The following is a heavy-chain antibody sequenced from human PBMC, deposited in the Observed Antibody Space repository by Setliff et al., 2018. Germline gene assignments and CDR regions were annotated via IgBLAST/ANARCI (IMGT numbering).Heavy chain of an antibody. J-gene: IGHJ4*02. CDR3: ARGGAVAHFDY. CDR1: GYSISSGYI. CDR2: IGHTGSI. V-gene: IGHV4-38-2*02. D-gene: IGHD6-19*01. Sequence: SETLSLTCTVSGYSISSGYIWGWIRQPPGKGLEWVGNIGHTGSINYNPSLKSRLTISRDTSKNQVSLKLNSVTAADTAVYYCARGGAVAHFDYWGQGTLVTVSS.